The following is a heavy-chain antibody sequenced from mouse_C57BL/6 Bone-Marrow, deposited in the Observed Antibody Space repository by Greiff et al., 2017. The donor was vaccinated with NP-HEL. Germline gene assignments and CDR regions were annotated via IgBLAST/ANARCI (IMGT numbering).Heavy chain of an antibody. V-gene: IGHV1-54*01. J-gene: IGHJ2*01. CDR1: GYAFTNYL. CDR3: ASGLLRSGLAY. D-gene: IGHD2-3*01. CDR2: INPGSGGT. Sequence: QVQLQQSGAELVRPGTSVKVSCKASGYAFTNYLIEWVKQRPGQGLEWIGVINPGSGGTNYNEKFKGKATLTADKSSSTAYMQLSSLTSEDSAVYFCASGLLRSGLAYWGQGTTLTVSS.